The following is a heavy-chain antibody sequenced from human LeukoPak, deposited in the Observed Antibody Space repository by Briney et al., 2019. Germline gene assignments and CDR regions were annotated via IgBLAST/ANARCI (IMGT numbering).Heavy chain of an antibody. D-gene: IGHD2-2*02. J-gene: IGHJ4*02. CDR1: GFTFSSYG. CDR3: AKDRGPFVVVPTAILDY. CDR2: IRYDGSNK. V-gene: IGHV3-30*02. Sequence: GGSLRLSCAASGFTFSSYGMHWVRQAPGKGLEWVAFIRYDGSNKYYADSVKGRFTISRDNSKNTLYLQMNSLRAEDTAVYYCAKDRGPFVVVPTAILDYWGQGTLVTVSS.